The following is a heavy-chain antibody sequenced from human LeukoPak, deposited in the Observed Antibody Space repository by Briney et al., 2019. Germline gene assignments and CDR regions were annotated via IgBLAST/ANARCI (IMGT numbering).Heavy chain of an antibody. CDR1: GYNFINYW. CDR2: TYPGDSDT. J-gene: IGHJ4*02. Sequence: GESLKISCKASGYNFINYWIGWVRQMPGKGLEWMGITYPGDSDTRYSPSFQGLVTISADKSISTAYLQWSSLKASDTAMYYCARHSYATDYWGQGALVTVSS. CDR3: ARHSYATDY. D-gene: IGHD3-16*01. V-gene: IGHV5-51*01.